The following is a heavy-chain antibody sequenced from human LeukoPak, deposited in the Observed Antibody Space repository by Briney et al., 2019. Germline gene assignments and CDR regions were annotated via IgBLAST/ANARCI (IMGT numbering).Heavy chain of an antibody. J-gene: IGHJ4*02. CDR1: GFTFSNAW. V-gene: IGHV3-15*01. CDR2: IKSKTDGGTT. Sequence: GGSLRLSCAASGFTFSNAWMSRVRQAPGKGLEWVGRIKSKTDGGTTDYAAPVKGRFTISRDDSKNTLYLQMNSLKTEDTAVYYCTTENSEYYDFWSGYSTAFDYWGQGTLVTVSS. D-gene: IGHD3-3*01. CDR3: TTENSEYYDFWSGYSTAFDY.